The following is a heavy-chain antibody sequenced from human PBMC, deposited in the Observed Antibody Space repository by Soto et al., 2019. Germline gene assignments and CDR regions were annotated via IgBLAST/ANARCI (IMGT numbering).Heavy chain of an antibody. Sequence: GGSLRLSCAASGFTFSSYAMHWVRQAPGKGLEWVAVISYDGSNKYYADSVKGRFTISRDNSKNTLYLQMNSLRAEDTAVYYCARDSGSYYFDYWGQGTLVTVSS. D-gene: IGHD1-26*01. CDR3: ARDSGSYYFDY. CDR1: GFTFSSYA. V-gene: IGHV3-30-3*01. J-gene: IGHJ4*02. CDR2: ISYDGSNK.